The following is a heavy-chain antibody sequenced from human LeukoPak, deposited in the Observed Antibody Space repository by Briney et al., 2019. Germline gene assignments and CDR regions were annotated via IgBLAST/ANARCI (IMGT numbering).Heavy chain of an antibody. CDR3: AREYQVVVITTSDAFDI. CDR2: FSYDASNK. Sequence: GGSLDLSVAAPGSTLSSYAMHWVGKAPGKGQKWVEIFSYDASNKYYADSVKGRFTISRDNSKNTLYLQMNSLRAEDTAVYYCAREYQVVVITTSDAFDIWGQGTMVTVSS. CDR1: GSTLSSYA. D-gene: IGHD3-22*01. V-gene: IGHV3-30*01. J-gene: IGHJ3*02.